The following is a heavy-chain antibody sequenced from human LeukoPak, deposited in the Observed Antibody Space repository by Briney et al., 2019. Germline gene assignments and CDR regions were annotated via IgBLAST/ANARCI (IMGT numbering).Heavy chain of an antibody. V-gene: IGHV1-2*02. Sequence: ASVKVSCKASGYTFTGYYMHWVRPAPGQGLEWMGWINPNSGGTNYAQKFQGRVTMTRDTSISTAYMELSRLRSDDTAVYYCARAYYYDSSGYAEYFQHWGQGTLVTVSS. J-gene: IGHJ1*01. CDR1: GYTFTGYY. D-gene: IGHD3-22*01. CDR2: INPNSGGT. CDR3: ARAYYYDSSGYAEYFQH.